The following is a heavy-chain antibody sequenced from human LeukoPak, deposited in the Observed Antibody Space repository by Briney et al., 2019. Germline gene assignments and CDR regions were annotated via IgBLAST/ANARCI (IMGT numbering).Heavy chain of an antibody. Sequence: GGSLRLSCAASGFIVSSNYMSWVRQAPGKGLEWVSVIYSAVTTDYADSVKGRFIISRDNSKNTVYLQMNSLRGEDTAMYYCARALEAAAGFDYWGQGTLVSVSS. D-gene: IGHD6-13*01. V-gene: IGHV3-53*01. CDR3: ARALEAAAGFDY. J-gene: IGHJ4*02. CDR1: GFIVSSNY. CDR2: IYSAVTT.